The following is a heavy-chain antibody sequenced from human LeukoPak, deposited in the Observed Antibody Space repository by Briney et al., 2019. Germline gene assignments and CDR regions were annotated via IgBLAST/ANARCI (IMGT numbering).Heavy chain of an antibody. CDR3: ARSGDTAMVTGHFDY. V-gene: IGHV3-21*01. J-gene: IGHJ4*02. Sequence: GGSLRLSCAASGFTFSSYSMNWVRQAPGKALEWVSSISSSSSYIYYADSVKGRFTISRDNAKNSLYLQMNSLRAEDTAVYYCARSGDTAMVTGHFDYWGQGTLVTVSS. CDR2: ISSSSSYI. CDR1: GFTFSSYS. D-gene: IGHD5-18*01.